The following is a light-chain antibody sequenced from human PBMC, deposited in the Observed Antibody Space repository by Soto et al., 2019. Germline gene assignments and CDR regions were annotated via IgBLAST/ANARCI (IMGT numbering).Light chain of an antibody. CDR2: DAS. V-gene: IGKV1-5*01. CDR1: QSINSW. CDR3: QQYHRYSRT. Sequence: DSHMAQSPSTLSASVGDRVTFTCRASQSINSWLAWYQQKPGKAPKLLIYDASSLQSAVPSRFTGSGFGTEFTLTISSLQPDDFATYYCQQYHRYSRTFGQGTKVDIK. J-gene: IGKJ1*01.